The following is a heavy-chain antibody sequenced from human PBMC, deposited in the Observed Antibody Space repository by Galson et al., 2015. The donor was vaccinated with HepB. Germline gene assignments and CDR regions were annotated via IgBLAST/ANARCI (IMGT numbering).Heavy chain of an antibody. Sequence: SLRLSCAASGFTFSSCGMHWVRQAPGKGLEWVAFIRYDGSSDFYADSVKGRFTLSRDNSKNTLYLQMNSLRAEDTAVYYCARDGSGSPHPYYFDYWGQGTLVTVSS. CDR2: IRYDGSSD. V-gene: IGHV3-30*02. CDR1: GFTFSSCG. D-gene: IGHD3-10*01. J-gene: IGHJ4*02. CDR3: ARDGSGSPHPYYFDY.